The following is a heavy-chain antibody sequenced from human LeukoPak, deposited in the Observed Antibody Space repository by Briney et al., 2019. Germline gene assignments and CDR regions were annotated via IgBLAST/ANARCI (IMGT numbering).Heavy chain of an antibody. CDR2: ITGSGGST. CDR3: ARTGGSYFDY. D-gene: IGHD1-26*01. CDR1: GFTFSSYA. V-gene: IGHV3-23*01. J-gene: IGHJ4*02. Sequence: GGSLRLSCAASGFTFSSYAMSWVRQAPGKGLEWVSAITGSGGSTYYADSVKGRFTISRDNAKNSLYLQMNSLRAEDTAVYYCARTGGSYFDYWGQGTLVTVSS.